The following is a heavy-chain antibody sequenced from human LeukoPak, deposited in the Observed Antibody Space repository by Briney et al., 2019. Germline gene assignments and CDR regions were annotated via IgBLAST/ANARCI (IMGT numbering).Heavy chain of an antibody. CDR3: ARRRYYYGMDV. J-gene: IGHJ6*02. V-gene: IGHV4-59*08. Sequence: SETLSLTCTVSGGSISSYYWSWIRQPPGKGLEWIGYIYYSGGTNYNPSLKSRVTISVDTSKNQFSLKLSSVTAADTAVYYCARRRYYYGMDVWGQGTTVTVSS. CDR2: IYYSGGT. CDR1: GGSISSYY.